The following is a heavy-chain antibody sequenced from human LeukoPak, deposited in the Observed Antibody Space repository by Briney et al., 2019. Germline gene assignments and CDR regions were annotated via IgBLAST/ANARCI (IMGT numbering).Heavy chain of an antibody. Sequence: PSETLSLTCAVYGGSFSGYYWSWIRQPPGKGLEWIGEINHSGSTNYNPSLKSRVTISVDTSKNQSSLKLSSVTAADTAVYYCARGYYYYDSSGYPDFDYWGQGTLVTVSS. CDR2: INHSGST. CDR1: GGSFSGYY. D-gene: IGHD3-22*01. J-gene: IGHJ4*02. CDR3: ARGYYYYDSSGYPDFDY. V-gene: IGHV4-34*01.